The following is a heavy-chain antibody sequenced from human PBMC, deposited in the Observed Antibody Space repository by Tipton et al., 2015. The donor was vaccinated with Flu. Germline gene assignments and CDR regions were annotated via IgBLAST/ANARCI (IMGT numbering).Heavy chain of an antibody. CDR1: GFTFDDYA. V-gene: IGHV3-21*01. CDR2: ISSSSSYI. Sequence: SLRLSCAASGFTFDDYAMHWVRQAPGKGLEWVSSISSSSSYIYYADSVKGRFTISRDNAKNSLYLQMNSLRAEDTAVYYCARAGTSSSHDYWGQGTLVTVSS. D-gene: IGHD6-13*01. CDR3: ARAGTSSSHDY. J-gene: IGHJ4*02.